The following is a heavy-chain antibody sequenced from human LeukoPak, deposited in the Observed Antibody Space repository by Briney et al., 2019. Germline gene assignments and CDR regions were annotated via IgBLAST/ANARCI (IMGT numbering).Heavy chain of an antibody. CDR2: MNPNNGNT. CDR1: GYTFTSYD. V-gene: IGHV1-8*01. Sequence: ASVKVSCKASGYTFTSYDINWVRQATGQGLEWMGWMNPNNGNTSYAHKFQGRVTITRSTSISTAYMELSSLRSEDTAVYYCARLASSSWPLYYYYGMDVWGQGTTVTVSS. D-gene: IGHD6-13*01. J-gene: IGHJ6*02. CDR3: ARLASSSWPLYYYYGMDV.